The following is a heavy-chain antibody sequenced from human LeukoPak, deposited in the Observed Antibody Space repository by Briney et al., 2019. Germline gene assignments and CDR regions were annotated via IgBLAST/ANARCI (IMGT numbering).Heavy chain of an antibody. CDR1: GFTLDDYG. D-gene: IGHD2-15*01. CDR2: INWNGDRT. V-gene: IGHV3-20*04. CDR3: TRKGVSGSSLRQFFDY. Sequence: GGSRRLSCAAPGFTLDDYGMSWVRQVPGKGLEWVTGINWNGDRTSYVDSVKGRFTISRDNAKNSLHLQMNSLRVEDTAFYYCTRKGVSGSSLRQFFDYWGQGTLVAVTS. J-gene: IGHJ4*02.